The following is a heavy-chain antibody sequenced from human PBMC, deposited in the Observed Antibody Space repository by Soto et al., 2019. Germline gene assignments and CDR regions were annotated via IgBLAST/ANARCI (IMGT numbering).Heavy chain of an antibody. V-gene: IGHV4-59*01. J-gene: IGHJ5*02. Sequence: PSESLSLTCSVSGASISSYYWSWIRQPPGKGLEWIGYIFYSGSSGSTNYNPSLKSRVTVSVATSKNQFSLKLSTVTAADTAVYYCARTALGWLDPWGQGTLVTVSS. CDR3: ARTALGWLDP. CDR1: GASISSYY. D-gene: IGHD2-21*02. CDR2: IFYSGSSGST.